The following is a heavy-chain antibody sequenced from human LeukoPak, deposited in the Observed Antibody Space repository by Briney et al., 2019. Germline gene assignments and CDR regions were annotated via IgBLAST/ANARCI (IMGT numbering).Heavy chain of an antibody. CDR3: AELGITMIGGV. Sequence: GGSLRLSCAASGFTFDDYGLSWVRQVPGKGLEWVSGLNWNGASTGYVDSVKGRFTISRDNAKNSLYLQMNSLRAEDTAVYYCAELGITMIGGVWGKGTTVTISS. CDR2: LNWNGAST. V-gene: IGHV3-20*04. CDR1: GFTFDDYG. D-gene: IGHD3-10*02. J-gene: IGHJ6*04.